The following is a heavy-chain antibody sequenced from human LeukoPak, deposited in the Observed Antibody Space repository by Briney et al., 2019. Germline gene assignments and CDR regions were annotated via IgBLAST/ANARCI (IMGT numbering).Heavy chain of an antibody. Sequence: GGSLRLSCAASGFTFSSYSMNWVRQAPGKGLEWVSYISSSSTTIYYTDSVKGRFIISRDNAKNSLYLQMNSLRVEDTAVYYCARGVDSWGQGTLVTVSS. J-gene: IGHJ4*02. V-gene: IGHV3-48*04. CDR2: ISSSSTTI. CDR3: ARGVDS. CDR1: GFTFSSYS.